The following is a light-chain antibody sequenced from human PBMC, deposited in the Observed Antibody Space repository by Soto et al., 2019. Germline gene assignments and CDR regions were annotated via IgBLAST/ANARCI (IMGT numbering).Light chain of an antibody. V-gene: IGLV2-14*01. CDR3: SSYTSSRTLV. Sequence: QSALTQPASVSGSPGQSITISCTGTSSDVGGYNYVSWYQQHPGKAPKLMIYEVSNRPSGVSNRFSGSKSGNTASLTISGLQAEDEADYYCSSYTSSRTLVFGGGTMLTVL. J-gene: IGLJ2*01. CDR1: SSDVGGYNY. CDR2: EVS.